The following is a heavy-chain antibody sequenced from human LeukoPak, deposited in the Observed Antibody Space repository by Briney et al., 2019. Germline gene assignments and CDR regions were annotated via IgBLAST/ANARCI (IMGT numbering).Heavy chain of an antibody. J-gene: IGHJ5*02. CDR1: GGTFSSYA. CDR3: ARGIAVAGRGGYNWFDP. D-gene: IGHD6-19*01. CDR2: IIPIFGTA. V-gene: IGHV1-69*06. Sequence: SVKVSCKASGGTFSSYAISWVRQAPGQELEWMGGIIPIFGTANYAQKFQGRVTITADKSTSTAYMELSSLRSEDTAVYYCARGIAVAGRGGYNWFDPWGQGTLVTVSS.